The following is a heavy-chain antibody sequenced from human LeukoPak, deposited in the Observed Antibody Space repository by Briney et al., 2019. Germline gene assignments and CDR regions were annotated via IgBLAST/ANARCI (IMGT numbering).Heavy chain of an antibody. CDR1: GGSISSYY. CDR2: IYYSGST. D-gene: IGHD2-2*01. J-gene: IGHJ4*02. CDR3: ARIYCSSTSCYHFDY. V-gene: IGHV4-59*01. Sequence: SETLFLTCTVSGGSISSYYWSWIRQPPGKGLEWIGYIYYSGSTNYNPSLKSRVTISVDTSKNQFSLKLNSVTAADTAVYYCARIYCSSTSCYHFDYWGQGTLVTVSS.